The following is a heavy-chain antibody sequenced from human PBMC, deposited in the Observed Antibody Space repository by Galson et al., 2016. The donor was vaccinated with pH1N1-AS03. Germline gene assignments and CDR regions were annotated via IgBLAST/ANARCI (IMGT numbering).Heavy chain of an antibody. V-gene: IGHV3-9*01. CDR3: GKVGKRGWFQGYFDS. J-gene: IGHJ4*02. D-gene: IGHD6-19*01. Sequence: GLEWVAGIKASGDMLGYADSMQGRFTISRDNAKNLLYLQVNSLRVEDTAFYYCGKVGKRGWFQGYFDSWGQGTLVTVFS. CDR2: IKASGDML.